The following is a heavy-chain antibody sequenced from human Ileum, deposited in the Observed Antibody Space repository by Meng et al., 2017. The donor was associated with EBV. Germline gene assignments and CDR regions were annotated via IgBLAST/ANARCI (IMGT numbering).Heavy chain of an antibody. Sequence: QVQLPQWGAGLLKPSETLSLPCAVNGGSLSGAYWNWIRQPPGKGLEWIGEIIHGGSPSYNPSLKSRVTISIDTSKNQLSLMLSSVTAADTAVYYCARRPTGIDYWGQGTLVTVSS. CDR1: GGSLSGAY. CDR2: IIHGGSP. V-gene: IGHV4-34*12. J-gene: IGHJ4*02. CDR3: ARRPTGIDY. D-gene: IGHD2-8*02.